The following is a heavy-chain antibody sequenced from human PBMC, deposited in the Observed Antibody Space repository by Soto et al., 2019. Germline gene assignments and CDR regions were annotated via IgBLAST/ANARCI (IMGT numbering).Heavy chain of an antibody. V-gene: IGHV4-31*03. D-gene: IGHD3-10*01. J-gene: IGHJ3*02. CDR2: IYYSGST. Sequence: PSETLSLTCTVSGGSISSGGYYWSWIRQHPGKGLEWIGYIYYSGSTYYNPSLKSRVTISVDTSKNQFSLKLSSVTAADTAVYCCARDRALLWFGDRSGAFDIWGQGTMVTVSS. CDR1: GGSISSGGYY. CDR3: ARDRALLWFGDRSGAFDI.